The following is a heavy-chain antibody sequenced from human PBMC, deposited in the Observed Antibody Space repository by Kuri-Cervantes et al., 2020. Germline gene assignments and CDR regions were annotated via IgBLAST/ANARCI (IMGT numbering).Heavy chain of an antibody. V-gene: IGHV3-30-3*01. Sequence: GESLKISCAASGFTFDDYAMHWVRQAPGKGPEWVAVISYDGSNKYYADSVRGRFTVSRDTSKNTLYLHMNSLRAEDTAVYYCARDRRGYKYGQPYYYHHYMDVWGKGTTVTVSS. CDR1: GFTFDDYA. CDR2: ISYDGSNK. D-gene: IGHD5-18*01. J-gene: IGHJ6*03. CDR3: ARDRRGYKYGQPYYYHHYMDV.